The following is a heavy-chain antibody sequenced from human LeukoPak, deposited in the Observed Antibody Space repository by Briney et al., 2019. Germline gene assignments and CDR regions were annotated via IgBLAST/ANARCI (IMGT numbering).Heavy chain of an antibody. D-gene: IGHD6-13*01. CDR3: AGGRQQLAYFDY. V-gene: IGHV3-53*01. CDR1: GFTVSSNY. CDR2: IYSGGDT. Sequence: GGSLRLSCAASGFTVSSNYMSWVRQAPGKGLEWVSIIYSGGDTYYTDSVKGRFTLSRDNSKNTLFLQMNSLRAEDTAVYYRAGGRQQLAYFDYWGQGTLVTVSS. J-gene: IGHJ4*02.